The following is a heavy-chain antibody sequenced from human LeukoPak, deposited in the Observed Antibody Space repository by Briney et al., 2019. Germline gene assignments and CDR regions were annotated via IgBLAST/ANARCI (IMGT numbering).Heavy chain of an antibody. CDR2: ICGSGGGT. CDR1: GFTFSNYA. J-gene: IGHJ4*02. Sequence: GGSLRLSCAASGFTFSNYAMSWVRQAPGKGLEWVSAICGSGGGTYYANSVKGRFTISRDNSKNTLFLQMTSLRPEDTAVYYCARGIVVKPAASRYRFFDYWGQGALVTVSS. D-gene: IGHD2-2*01. CDR3: ARGIVVKPAASRYRFFDY. V-gene: IGHV3-23*01.